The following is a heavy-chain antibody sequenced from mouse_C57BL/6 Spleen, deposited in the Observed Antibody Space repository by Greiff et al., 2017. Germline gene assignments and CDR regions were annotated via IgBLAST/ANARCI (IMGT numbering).Heavy chain of an antibody. CDR2: ISSGSSTI. V-gene: IGHV5-17*01. J-gene: IGHJ4*01. D-gene: IGHD1-1*01. CDR1: GFTFSDYG. Sequence: DVKLVESGGGLVKPGGSLKLSCAASGFTFSDYGMHWVRQAPEKGLEWVAYISSGSSTIYYADTVKGRFTISRDNAKNTLFLQMTSLRSEDTAMYYCARGLYYYGSSYDAMDYWGQGTSVTVSS. CDR3: ARGLYYYGSSYDAMDY.